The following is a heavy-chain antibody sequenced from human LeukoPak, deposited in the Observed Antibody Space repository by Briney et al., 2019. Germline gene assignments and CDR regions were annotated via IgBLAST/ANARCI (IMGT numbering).Heavy chain of an antibody. D-gene: IGHD6-6*01. CDR1: AFTFSSYA. CDR2: ISGSGGST. J-gene: IGHJ4*02. V-gene: IGHV3-23*01. Sequence: PGGSLRLSCAASAFTFSSYAMSWVRQAPGKGLEWVSAISGSGGSTYYADSVKGRFTISRDNSKNTLYLQMNSLRAEDTAVYYCAKFQIAARPVSPLDYWGQGTLVTVSS. CDR3: AKFQIAARPVSPLDY.